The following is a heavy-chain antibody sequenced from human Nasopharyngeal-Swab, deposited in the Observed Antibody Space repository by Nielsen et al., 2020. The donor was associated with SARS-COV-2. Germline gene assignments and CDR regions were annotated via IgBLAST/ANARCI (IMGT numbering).Heavy chain of an antibody. V-gene: IGHV3-23*01. Sequence: GGSLQVSWPASGFTFRSYAMIWVRHAPGKGLEWVSDISGSGDTTYYADSVNDRFTISRDNSKNTLYLQTNSLRVEDTAVYYCAKAPDLRGRDVWGQGTTVTVSS. CDR1: GFTFRSYA. CDR2: ISGSGDTT. D-gene: IGHD3-10*01. CDR3: AKAPDLRGRDV. J-gene: IGHJ6*02.